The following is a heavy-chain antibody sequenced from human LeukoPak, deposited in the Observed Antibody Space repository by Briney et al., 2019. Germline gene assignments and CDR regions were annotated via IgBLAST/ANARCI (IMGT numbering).Heavy chain of an antibody. Sequence: SVKVSCKASGGTFSSYAISWVRQAPRQGLEWMGRIIPIFGTANYAQKFQGRVTITTDESTSTAYMELSSLRSEDTAVYYCARVNPEDFWNGYSNWFDPWGQGTLVTVSS. CDR3: ARVNPEDFWNGYSNWFDP. CDR2: IIPIFGTA. V-gene: IGHV1-69*05. J-gene: IGHJ5*02. D-gene: IGHD3-3*01. CDR1: GGTFSSYA.